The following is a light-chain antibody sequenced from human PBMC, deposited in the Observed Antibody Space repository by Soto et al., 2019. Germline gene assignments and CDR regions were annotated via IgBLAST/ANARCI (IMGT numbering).Light chain of an antibody. CDR1: SSDVGGYNY. J-gene: IGLJ1*01. V-gene: IGLV2-14*01. Sequence: QSVLTQPASVSGSPGQSITISCTGTSSDVGGYNYVSWYQQHPGKAPKLMIYDVSNRPSGVSNRFSGSKSGNTASLTISGLQAEDEADYYCSSYTSSSTLCVFVTGTKVT. CDR3: SSYTSSSTLCV. CDR2: DVS.